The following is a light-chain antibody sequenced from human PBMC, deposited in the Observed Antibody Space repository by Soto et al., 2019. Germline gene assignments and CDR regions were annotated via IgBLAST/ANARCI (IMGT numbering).Light chain of an antibody. CDR3: CSSGGSPTYV. J-gene: IGLJ1*01. CDR2: EVN. V-gene: IGLV2-23*02. CDR1: SSNVGSYTL. Sequence: QSALTQPASVSGSPGQSITISCTATSSNVGSYTLVSLYQQHPCKAPKLMIFEVNKRPSGVSNRFSGSKSWNTASLTISGLKVEDEADYYCCSSGGSPTYVFGTGTKVTVL.